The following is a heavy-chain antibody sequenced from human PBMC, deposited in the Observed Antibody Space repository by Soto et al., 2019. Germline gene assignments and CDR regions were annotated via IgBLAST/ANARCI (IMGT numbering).Heavy chain of an antibody. CDR1: GYTFTSYY. Sequence: QVQLVQSGAEVKKPGASVKVSCKASGYTFTSYYMHWVRQAPGQGLEWMGIINPSGGSTSYAQKFRGRVTMPRDTSTSTVYMELGSRSSEDRAVYYGARALFCGGGSAYYVSGYYGMAVWGQGTTVTVSS. V-gene: IGHV1-46*01. D-gene: IGHD2-15*01. CDR2: INPSGGST. J-gene: IGHJ6*02. CDR3: ARALFCGGGSAYYVSGYYGMAV.